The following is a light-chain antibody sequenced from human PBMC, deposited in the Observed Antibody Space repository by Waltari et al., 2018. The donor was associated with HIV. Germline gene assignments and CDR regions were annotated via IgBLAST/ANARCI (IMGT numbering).Light chain of an antibody. CDR3: GTWDSGLSAVV. V-gene: IGLV1-51*01. Sequence: QSVLTQPPSVSAAPGQRVTISCSGSSSNIGSNDVSWYQQLPGTAPKLLIFDNYTRPSGIPDRFSGSTSGTSATLGITGLQTGDEADYYCGTWDSGLSAVVFGGGTKLTVL. CDR1: SSNIGSND. J-gene: IGLJ3*02. CDR2: DNY.